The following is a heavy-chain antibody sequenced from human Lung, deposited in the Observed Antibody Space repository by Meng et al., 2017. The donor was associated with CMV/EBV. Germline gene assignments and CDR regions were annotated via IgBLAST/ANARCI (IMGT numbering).Heavy chain of an antibody. J-gene: IGHJ4*02. CDR1: GFTFSSYG. CDR2: IWYDGSNK. V-gene: IGHV3-33*06. Sequence: GGSLRLXRAASGFTFSSYGMHWVRQAPGKGLEWVAVIWYDGSNKYYADSVKGRFTISRDNSKNTLYLQMNSLRAEDTAVYYCAKDLFDFWSGYVGTFDYWGQGTLVTVSS. CDR3: AKDLFDFWSGYVGTFDY. D-gene: IGHD3-3*01.